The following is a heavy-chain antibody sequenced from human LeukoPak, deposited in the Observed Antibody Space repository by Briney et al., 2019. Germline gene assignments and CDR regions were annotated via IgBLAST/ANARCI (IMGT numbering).Heavy chain of an antibody. Sequence: GGSLRLSCAASGFIFSNYNMVWVRQAPGKGLEWISYISSRGTTVYYADSVKGRFTISRDNAKNSLYLQMNSLRDEDTAVYYCVKDLQPFYWGQGTLVTVSS. CDR2: ISSRGTTV. J-gene: IGHJ4*02. CDR1: GFIFSNYN. CDR3: VKDLQPFY. V-gene: IGHV3-48*02.